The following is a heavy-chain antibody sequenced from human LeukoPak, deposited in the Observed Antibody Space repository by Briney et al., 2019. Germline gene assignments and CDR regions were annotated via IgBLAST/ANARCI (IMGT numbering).Heavy chain of an antibody. V-gene: IGHV4-61*01. CDR2: IYYSGNT. CDR1: GGSVSSGSYY. J-gene: IGHJ2*01. D-gene: IGHD3-22*01. Sequence: PSETLSLTCTVSGGSVSSGSYYWSWIRQPPGKGLEWIGYIYYSGNTNYNPSPKSRVTISVDTSKNQFSLKLSSVTAADTAVYYCARVYDSSGYLYWYFDLWGRGTLVTVSS. CDR3: ARVYDSSGYLYWYFDL.